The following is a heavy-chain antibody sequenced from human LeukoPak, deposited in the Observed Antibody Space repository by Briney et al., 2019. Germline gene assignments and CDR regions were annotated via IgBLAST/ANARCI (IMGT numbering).Heavy chain of an antibody. CDR1: GFTFSSYA. CDR2: ISYDGSSK. D-gene: IGHD1-1*01. J-gene: IGHJ4*02. Sequence: GRSLRLSCAASGFTFSSYAMHWVRQAPGKGLGWVAVISYDGSSKYYADSVKGRFTISRDNSKNTLYLQMNSLRAEDTAVYYCARVGWKRPTLDYWGQGTLVTVSS. CDR3: ARVGWKRPTLDY. V-gene: IGHV3-30-3*01.